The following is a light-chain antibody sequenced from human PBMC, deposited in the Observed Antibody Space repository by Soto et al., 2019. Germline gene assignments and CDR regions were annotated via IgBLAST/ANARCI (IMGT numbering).Light chain of an antibody. Sequence: DIVMTQSPDSLAVSLGERATINCKSSQSVLYSSNNKNYLTWYQQKPGQPPKLLIYWASTRESGVPDRFSGSGSGTDFTVSISSLQAIDVAVYYCLQYYSAQTFDQGTKVEIK. CDR1: QSVLYSSNNKNY. CDR2: WAS. CDR3: LQYYSAQT. V-gene: IGKV4-1*01. J-gene: IGKJ1*01.